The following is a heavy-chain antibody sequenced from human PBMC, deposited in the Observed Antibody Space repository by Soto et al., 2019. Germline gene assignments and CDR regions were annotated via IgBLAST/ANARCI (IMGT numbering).Heavy chain of an antibody. D-gene: IGHD3-22*01. CDR2: INPNSGGT. V-gene: IGHV1-2*04. CDR3: AREGYYYDSSGYYSEAFDI. J-gene: IGHJ3*02. Sequence: GASVKVSCKASGYTFTGYYMHWVRQAPGQGLEWMGWINPNSGGTNYAQKFQGWVTMTRDTSISTAYMELSRLRSDDTAVYYCAREGYYYDSSGYYSEAFDIWGQGTMVTVSS. CDR1: GYTFTGYY.